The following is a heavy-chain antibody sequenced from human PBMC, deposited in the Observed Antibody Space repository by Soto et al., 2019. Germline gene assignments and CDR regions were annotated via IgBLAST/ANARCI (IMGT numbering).Heavy chain of an antibody. J-gene: IGHJ4*02. CDR1: GYTFTSYG. Sequence: ASVKVSCKASGYTFTSYGISWVRQAPGQGLEWMGWISAYNGNTNYAQKLQGRVTMTTDTSTSTAYMELRSLRSDDTAVYYCARDLSDIVVVPAAALYFDYWGQGTLVTVSS. V-gene: IGHV1-18*01. CDR3: ARDLSDIVVVPAAALYFDY. D-gene: IGHD2-2*01. CDR2: ISAYNGNT.